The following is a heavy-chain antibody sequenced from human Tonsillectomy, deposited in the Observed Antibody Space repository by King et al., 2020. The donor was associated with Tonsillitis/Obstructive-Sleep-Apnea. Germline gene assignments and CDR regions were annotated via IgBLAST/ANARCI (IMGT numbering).Heavy chain of an antibody. J-gene: IGHJ6*03. V-gene: IGHV3-33*01. CDR2: IWYDGSNK. CDR1: GVTFSSYG. D-gene: IGHD3-10*01. CDR3: ARGPVEDYGSGQSYYMDV. Sequence: VQLVESGGGVVQPGRSLRLSCAASGVTFSSYGMHWVRQAPGKGLEWVAVIWYDGSNKYYADSVKGRFTISRDNSKNTLYLQRNSLRAEDTAVYYCARGPVEDYGSGQSYYMDVWGKGTTVTVSS.